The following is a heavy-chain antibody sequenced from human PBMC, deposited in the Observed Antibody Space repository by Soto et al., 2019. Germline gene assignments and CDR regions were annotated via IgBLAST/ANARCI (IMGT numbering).Heavy chain of an antibody. V-gene: IGHV3-73*01. J-gene: IGHJ6*02. Sequence: GGSLRLSCAASGFTFTGSAMHWVRQASGKGLEWVGRIRSKPNNYATEYAASLKGRFTISRDDSKNTAYLQMNSLKTEDTAVYYCTRHLVDVWGQGTTVTVSS. CDR3: TRHLVDV. CDR1: GFTFTGSA. CDR2: IRSKPNNYAT.